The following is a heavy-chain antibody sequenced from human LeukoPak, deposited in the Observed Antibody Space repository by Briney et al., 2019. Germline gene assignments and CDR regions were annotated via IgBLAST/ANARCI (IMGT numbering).Heavy chain of an antibody. J-gene: IGHJ5*02. Sequence: PGGSLRLSCAASGFTFSDYYMSWIRQAPGKGLEWVSSISSSDNTIYYTDTVKVRFAISRDNAKNSLYLQMKSLRAEDTAVYYCARGFYTYDQWGQGTLVTVSS. D-gene: IGHD5-24*01. CDR1: GFTFSDYY. CDR2: ISSSDNTI. V-gene: IGHV3-11*04. CDR3: ARGFYTYDQ.